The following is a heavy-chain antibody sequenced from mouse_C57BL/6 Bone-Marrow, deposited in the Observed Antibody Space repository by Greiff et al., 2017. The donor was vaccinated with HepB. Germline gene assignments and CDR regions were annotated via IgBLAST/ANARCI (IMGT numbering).Heavy chain of an antibody. CDR2: IYPRSGNT. J-gene: IGHJ1*03. V-gene: IGHV1-81*01. D-gene: IGHD1-1*01. CDR1: GYTFTSYG. Sequence: VQLQQSGAELARPGASVKLSCKASGYTFTSYGISWVKQRTGQGLEWIGEIYPRSGNTYYNEKFKGKATLTADKSSSTAYMELRSLTSEDSAVYFCVRKGATVVSCRYFGVWGTGTTVTVSS. CDR3: VRKGATVVSCRYFGV.